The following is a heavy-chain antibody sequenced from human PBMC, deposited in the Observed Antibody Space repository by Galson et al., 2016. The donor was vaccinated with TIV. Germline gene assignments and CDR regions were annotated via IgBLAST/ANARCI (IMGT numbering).Heavy chain of an antibody. CDR3: TRERRFCGNNCYLSYYYGMDV. CDR2: MSSGGTL. CDR1: SLNVNDNY. V-gene: IGHV3-53*05. J-gene: IGHJ6*02. D-gene: IGHD2-21*01. Sequence: SLRLSCAASSLNVNDNYMTWVRQASGKGLEWVAIMSSGGTLNYADFVRGRFTVSRDSSKNTLYLQMNSLRPDDTAVYYCTRERRFCGNNCYLSYYYGMDVWGQGTTVTVSS.